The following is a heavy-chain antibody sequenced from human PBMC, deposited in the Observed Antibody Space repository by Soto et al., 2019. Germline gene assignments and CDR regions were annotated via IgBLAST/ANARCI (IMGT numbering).Heavy chain of an antibody. CDR1: GFTFSSYA. CDR2: ISYDGSNK. CDR3: AHSSSSGEVNYYYYGMDV. V-gene: IGHV3-30-3*01. Sequence: QVQLVESGGGMVQPGRSLRLSCAASGFTFSSYAMHWVRQAPGKGLEWVAVISYDGSNKYYADSVKGRFTISRDNSKNTLYLQMNSLRAEDTAVYYCAHSSSSGEVNYYYYGMDVWGQGTTVTVSS. J-gene: IGHJ6*02. D-gene: IGHD6-6*01.